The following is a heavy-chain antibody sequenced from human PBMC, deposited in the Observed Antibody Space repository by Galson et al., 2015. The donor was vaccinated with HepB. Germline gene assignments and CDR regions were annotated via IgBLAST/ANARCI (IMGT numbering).Heavy chain of an antibody. V-gene: IGHV3-74*01. J-gene: IGHJ4*02. CDR1: GFTFSSYW. D-gene: IGHD6-13*01. CDR2: INSDGSST. Sequence: LRLSCAASGFTFSSYWMHWVRQAPGKGLVWVSRINSDGSSTSYADSVKGRFTISRDNAKNTLYLQMNSLRAEDTAVYYCAPASGYSSSWIDYWGQGTLVTVSS. CDR3: APASGYSSSWIDY.